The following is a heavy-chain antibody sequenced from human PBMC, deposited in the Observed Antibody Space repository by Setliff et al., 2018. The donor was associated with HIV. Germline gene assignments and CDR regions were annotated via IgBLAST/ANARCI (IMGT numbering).Heavy chain of an antibody. Sequence: PGGSLRLSCAASGFTFSTYWMIWVRQAPGKGLEWVAKIKQDGSEEYYVDSVKGRFAISRDNAKNSVYLQMNSLRPEDTAIYYCGKGQRADPMAVEHWGQGTLVTVSS. J-gene: IGHJ4*02. CDR2: IKQDGSEE. D-gene: IGHD6-19*01. CDR1: GFTFSTYW. CDR3: GKGQRADPMAVEH. V-gene: IGHV3-7*03.